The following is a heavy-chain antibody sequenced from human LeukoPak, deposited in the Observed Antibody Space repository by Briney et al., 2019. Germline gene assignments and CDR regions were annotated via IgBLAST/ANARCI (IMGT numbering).Heavy chain of an antibody. J-gene: IGHJ5*02. CDR3: ARGFPLRYCSGGSCYWFDP. D-gene: IGHD2-15*01. CDR1: GYTFTSYG. V-gene: IGHV1-18*01. Sequence: ASVKVSCKASGYTFTSYGISWVRQAPGQGLEWMGWISAYNGNTNYAQKLQGRVTMTTDTSTSTAYMELRSLRSDDTAVYYCARGFPLRYCSGGSCYWFDPWGQGTLVTVSS. CDR2: ISAYNGNT.